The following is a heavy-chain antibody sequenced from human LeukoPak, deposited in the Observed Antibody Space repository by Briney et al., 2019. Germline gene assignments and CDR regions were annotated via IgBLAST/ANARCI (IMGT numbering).Heavy chain of an antibody. CDR3: ARFYDSSGYYHPPFDY. CDR1: GFTFSTYA. Sequence: PGGSLRLSCAASGFTFSTYAMSWVRQAPGKGLEWVSAISGSTGRTYYADSVKGRFTISRDNSKNTLYLQMNSLRAEDTAVYYCARFYDSSGYYHPPFDYWGQGTLVTVSS. CDR2: ISGSTGRT. D-gene: IGHD3-22*01. J-gene: IGHJ4*02. V-gene: IGHV3-23*01.